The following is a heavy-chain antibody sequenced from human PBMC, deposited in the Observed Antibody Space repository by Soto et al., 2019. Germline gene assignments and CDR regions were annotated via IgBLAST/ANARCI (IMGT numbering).Heavy chain of an antibody. J-gene: IGHJ3*01. CDR2: IFNSENT. V-gene: IGHV4-30-4*01. CDR3: AREISARPEAFDF. D-gene: IGHD6-6*01. CDR1: YYSISSGDYY. Sequence: TSLLMSHTRTVSYYSISSGDYYRTRKRQPPGKGLEWIGFIFNSENTYYNPSLKGRIIINPDTSKNQFSLQLNSVTPEDTAVYYCAREISARPEAFDFWGQGTMVSVSS.